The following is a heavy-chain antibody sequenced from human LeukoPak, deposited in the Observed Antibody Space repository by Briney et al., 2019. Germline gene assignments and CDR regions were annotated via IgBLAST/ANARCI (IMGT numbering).Heavy chain of an antibody. J-gene: IGHJ4*02. CDR3: ARGLSIVATMFDY. CDR1: GGSFSGYY. Sequence: PSETLSLTCAVYGGSFSGYYWSWIRQPPGKGLEWIGEINHSGSTNYNPSLKSRVTISVDTSKNQFSLKLSSVTAADTAVYYCARGLSIVATMFDYWGQGTLVTVSS. CDR2: INHSGST. V-gene: IGHV4-34*01. D-gene: IGHD5-12*01.